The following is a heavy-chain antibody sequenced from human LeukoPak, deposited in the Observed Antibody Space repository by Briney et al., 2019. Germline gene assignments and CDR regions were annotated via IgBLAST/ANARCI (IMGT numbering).Heavy chain of an antibody. CDR2: INPSGGST. V-gene: IGHV1-46*03. D-gene: IGHD2-2*01. J-gene: IGHJ6*02. CDR3: TRHSDTYCSRANCYVDNFYGLDV. Sequence: ASVKVSCKASGYTFTSYYMHWVRQAPGQGLEWMGIINPSGGSTSYAQKFQGRVTMTRDTSTSTVYMELSSLRSEDTAVYYCTRHSDTYCSRANCYVDNFYGLDVWGQGTRVTVS. CDR1: GYTFTSYY.